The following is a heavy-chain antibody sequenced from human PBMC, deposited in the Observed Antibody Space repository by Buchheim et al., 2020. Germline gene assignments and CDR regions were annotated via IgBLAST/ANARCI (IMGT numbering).Heavy chain of an antibody. Sequence: QVQLQESGPGLVKPSETLSLTCTVSGGSISRYYWSWIRQPPGKGLEWIGYIYYSGSTTYNPSLKSRVTISVDTSQNQFSLKLSSVTAADTAVYYCASNYYDTSGYYYDALDIWGQGT. CDR3: ASNYYDTSGYYYDALDI. V-gene: IGHV4-59*01. CDR1: GGSISRYY. CDR2: IYYSGST. D-gene: IGHD3-22*01. J-gene: IGHJ3*02.